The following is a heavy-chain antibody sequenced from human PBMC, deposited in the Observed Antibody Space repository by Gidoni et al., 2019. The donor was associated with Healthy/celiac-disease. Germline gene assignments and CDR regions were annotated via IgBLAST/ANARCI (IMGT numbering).Heavy chain of an antibody. V-gene: IGHV3-23*01. Sequence: EVQLLESGGGLVQPGGSLRLSCAASGFTFSSYAMSWVRQAPGKGLEWVSAISGSGGSTYYADSVKGRFTISRDNSKNTLDLQMNSLRAEDTAVYYCARRYYYDSSGYYYIFDYWGQGTLVTVSS. J-gene: IGHJ4*02. CDR1: GFTFSSYA. CDR2: ISGSGGST. CDR3: ARRYYYDSSGYYYIFDY. D-gene: IGHD3-22*01.